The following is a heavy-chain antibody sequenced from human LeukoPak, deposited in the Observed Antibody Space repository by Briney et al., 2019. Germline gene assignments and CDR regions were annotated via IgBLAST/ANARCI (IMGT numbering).Heavy chain of an antibody. Sequence: GASVKVSCKASGGTFSGHGINWVRQAPGQGLEWMGGLIPIFGATNYTQRFQGRITITTDESTTTAYMELSGLTSEDTAVYFCAAGDPFNYYMDRWGKGTTVTVFS. CDR3: AAGDPFNYYMDR. CDR1: GGTFSGHG. CDR2: LIPIFGAT. V-gene: IGHV1-69*05. D-gene: IGHD4-17*01. J-gene: IGHJ6*03.